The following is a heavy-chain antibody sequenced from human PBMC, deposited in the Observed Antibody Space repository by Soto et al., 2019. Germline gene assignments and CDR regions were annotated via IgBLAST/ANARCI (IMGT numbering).Heavy chain of an antibody. CDR1: GGSFSGYY. CDR2: INHSGST. D-gene: IGHD1-26*01. CDR3: ARVGGSYFYYYYGMDV. V-gene: IGHV4-34*01. Sequence: PSETLSLTCAVYGGSFSGYYWSWIRQPPGKGLEWIGEINHSGSTNYNPSLKSRVTISVDTSKNQFSLKLSSVTAADTAVYYCARVGGSYFYYYYGMDVWGQGTTVTVS. J-gene: IGHJ6*02.